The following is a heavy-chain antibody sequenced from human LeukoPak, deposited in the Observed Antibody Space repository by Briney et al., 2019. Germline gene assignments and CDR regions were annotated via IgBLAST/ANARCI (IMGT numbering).Heavy chain of an antibody. Sequence: GGSLRLSCAASGFTVSSNYMSWVRQAPGKGLEWVSAISGSGGSTYYADSVKGRFTISRDNSKNTLYLQMNSLRAEDTAVYYCAKDSSGWYGMDYWGQGTLVTVSS. CDR3: AKDSSGWYGMDY. D-gene: IGHD6-19*01. V-gene: IGHV3-23*01. CDR2: ISGSGGST. J-gene: IGHJ4*02. CDR1: GFTVSSNY.